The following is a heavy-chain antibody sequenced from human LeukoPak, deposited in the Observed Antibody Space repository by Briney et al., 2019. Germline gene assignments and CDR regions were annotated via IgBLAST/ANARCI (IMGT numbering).Heavy chain of an antibody. D-gene: IGHD3/OR15-3a*01. CDR3: ARRTQKYYFDY. Sequence: PSETLSLTCTVSGGSISSSSYYWGWIRQPPGKGLEWIGSIYYSGSTYYNPSLKSRVTISVDTSKNQFSLKLSSVTAADTAVYYCARRTQKYYFDYWGQGTLVTVSS. CDR2: IYYSGST. J-gene: IGHJ4*02. CDR1: GGSISSSSYY. V-gene: IGHV4-39*01.